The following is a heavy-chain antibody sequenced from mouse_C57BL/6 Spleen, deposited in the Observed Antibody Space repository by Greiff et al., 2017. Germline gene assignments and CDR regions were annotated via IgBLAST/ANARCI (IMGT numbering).Heavy chain of an antibody. CDR2: ISGGGGNT. CDR3: ARGGTTVVVPMDY. J-gene: IGHJ4*01. CDR1: GFTFSSYT. V-gene: IGHV5-9*01. Sequence: EVLLVESGGGLVKPGGSLKLSCAASGFTFSSYTMSWVRQTPEKRLEWVATISGGGGNTYYPDSVKGRFTISRDTAKNTLYLQMSSLRSEDTDCYDCARGGTTVVVPMDYWGQGTSVTVSS. D-gene: IGHD1-1*01.